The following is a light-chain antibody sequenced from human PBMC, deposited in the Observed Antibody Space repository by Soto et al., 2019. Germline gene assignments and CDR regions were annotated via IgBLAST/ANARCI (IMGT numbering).Light chain of an antibody. CDR2: EVS. V-gene: IGLV2-14*01. Sequence: QSALPQPASVSGSRGQSITISCTGTSSDVGGYNYVSWYQQHPGKAPKLMIYEVSNRLSGVSNRFSGSKSGNTASLTISGLQAEDEADYYCSSYTSSSTPYVFGTGTKVTVL. CDR3: SSYTSSSTPYV. CDR1: SSDVGGYNY. J-gene: IGLJ1*01.